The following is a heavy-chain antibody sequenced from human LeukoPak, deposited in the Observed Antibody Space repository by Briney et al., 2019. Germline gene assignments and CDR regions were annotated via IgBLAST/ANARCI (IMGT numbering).Heavy chain of an antibody. CDR1: GGSISSYY. CDR2: IYYSGST. CDR3: ARVRIAAAGTGWYYYGMDV. Sequence: PSETLSLTCTVSGGSISSYYWSWIRQPPGKGLEWIGYIYYSGSTNYNPSLKSRVTISVDTSKNQFSLKLSSVIAADTAVYYCARVRIAAAGTGWYYYGMDVWGQGTTVTVSS. D-gene: IGHD6-13*01. V-gene: IGHV4-59*01. J-gene: IGHJ6*02.